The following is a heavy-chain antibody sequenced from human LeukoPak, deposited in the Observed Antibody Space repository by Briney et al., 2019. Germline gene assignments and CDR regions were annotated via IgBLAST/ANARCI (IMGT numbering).Heavy chain of an antibody. CDR1: GYTITSYD. J-gene: IGHJ4*02. D-gene: IGHD3-10*01. V-gene: IGHV1-8*03. CDR3: ARGLGGSGSYITDFDY. Sequence: ASVKVSCKASGYTITSYDINWVRQATGQGLEWMGWMNPNSGNTGYAQKFQARVTITRNTSISTAYMELSSLRSEDTAVYYCARGLGGSGSYITDFDYWGQGTLVTVSS. CDR2: MNPNSGNT.